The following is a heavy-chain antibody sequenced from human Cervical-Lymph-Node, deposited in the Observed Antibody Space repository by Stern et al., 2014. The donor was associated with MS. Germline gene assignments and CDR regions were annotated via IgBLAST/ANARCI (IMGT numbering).Heavy chain of an antibody. Sequence: QVQLQESGPGLVKPSETLSLTCTVSGVSLHNYYWSWIRQPPGKGLEWIGYAQYNGSTNYNPSLRGRVTISFDTSMNQFSLNLTSVTDADTAVYFCARGRGSFWGQGTLVTVSS. V-gene: IGHV4-59*01. CDR2: AQYNGST. D-gene: IGHD6-25*01. CDR1: GVSLHNYY. J-gene: IGHJ4*02. CDR3: ARGRGSF.